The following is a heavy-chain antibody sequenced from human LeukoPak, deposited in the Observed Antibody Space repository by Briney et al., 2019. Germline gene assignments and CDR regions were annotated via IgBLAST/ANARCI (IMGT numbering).Heavy chain of an antibody. D-gene: IGHD5-24*01. Sequence: PGGSLRLSRAASGFTFSSYAMSWVRQAPGKGLEWVSAISGSGGGTYYADSVKGRFIISRDDSKNTVYLQMNSLSAEDAAVYYCVKDDGWVQYANWGQGTLVTVSS. CDR3: VKDDGWVQYAN. V-gene: IGHV3-23*01. CDR2: ISGSGGGT. J-gene: IGHJ4*02. CDR1: GFTFSSYA.